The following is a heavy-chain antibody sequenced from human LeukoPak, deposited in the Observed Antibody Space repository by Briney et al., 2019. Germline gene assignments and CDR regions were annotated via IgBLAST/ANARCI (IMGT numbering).Heavy chain of an antibody. V-gene: IGHV3-43*02. CDR2: ISGDGGST. CDR3: AKLGSGNFDY. Sequence: GVLRLSCAASGFTFDDYAMHWVRQAPGKGLEWVSPISGDGGSTYYADSVKGRFTISRDNSKNSLYLQMNSLRTEDTALYYCAKLGSGNFDYWGQGTLVTVSS. CDR1: GFTFDDYA. J-gene: IGHJ4*02. D-gene: IGHD2-15*01.